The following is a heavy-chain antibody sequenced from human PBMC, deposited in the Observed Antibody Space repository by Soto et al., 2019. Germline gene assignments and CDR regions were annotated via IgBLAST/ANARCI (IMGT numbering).Heavy chain of an antibody. D-gene: IGHD3-3*01. J-gene: IGHJ5*02. CDR1: GGSISSGDYY. V-gene: IGHV4-30-4*01. CDR3: ARERHDGARLDP. CDR2: IYHSGST. Sequence: SETLSLTCTVSGGSISSGDYYWSWIRQPPGKGLEWIGYIYHSGSTYYNPSLKSRVTISVDTSKNQFSLKLSSVTAADTAVYYCARERHDGARLDPWGQGTLVTVS.